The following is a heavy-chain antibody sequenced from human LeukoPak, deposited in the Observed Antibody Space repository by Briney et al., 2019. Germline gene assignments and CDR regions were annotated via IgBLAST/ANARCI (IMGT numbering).Heavy chain of an antibody. CDR2: IDWDDDK. Sequence: SGPTLGNPTQTLTLTCTFSGFSLSTSGMCVSWIRQPPGKALEWLARIDWDDDKYYSTSLKTRLTISKDTSKNQVVLTMTNMDPVDTATYYCASGTVTAGRFDAFDIWGQGTMVTVSS. CDR3: ASGTVTAGRFDAFDI. V-gene: IGHV2-70*11. D-gene: IGHD4-17*01. J-gene: IGHJ3*02. CDR1: GFSLSTSGMC.